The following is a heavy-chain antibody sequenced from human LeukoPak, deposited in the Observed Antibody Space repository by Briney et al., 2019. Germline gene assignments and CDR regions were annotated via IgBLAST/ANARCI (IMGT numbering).Heavy chain of an antibody. D-gene: IGHD6-19*01. J-gene: IGHJ4*02. CDR3: ARDVAVTGTGYYFDY. V-gene: IGHV3-53*01. CDR1: GFTVRSNN. Sequence: GSLRLSCAASGFTVRSNNLSWVRQAPEKGLEWVSVIYSGGSTYYADSVKGRFTISRDNSKNTLYLQMNSLRAEDTAVYYCARDVAVTGTGYYFDYWGQGTLVTVSS. CDR2: IYSGGST.